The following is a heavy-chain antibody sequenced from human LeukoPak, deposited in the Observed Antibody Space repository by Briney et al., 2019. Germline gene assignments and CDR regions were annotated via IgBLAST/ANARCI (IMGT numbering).Heavy chain of an antibody. V-gene: IGHV3-48*03. Sequence: GGSLRLSCAASGFTFSTYEMDWVRQAPGKELEWVSYISSRGSSIYYADSVKGRFTISRDNAKNSLYLQMSSLRVEDTAVYYCASAYVGSYFVYWGQGTLVTVSS. CDR2: ISSRGSSI. D-gene: IGHD3-10*02. J-gene: IGHJ4*02. CDR1: GFTFSTYE. CDR3: ASAYVGSYFVY.